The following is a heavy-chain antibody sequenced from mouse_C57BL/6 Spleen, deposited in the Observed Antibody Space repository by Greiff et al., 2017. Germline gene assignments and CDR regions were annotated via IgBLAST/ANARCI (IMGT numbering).Heavy chain of an antibody. CDR2: IYPETGGT. CDR1: GYTFTDYE. J-gene: IGHJ2*01. D-gene: IGHD2-4*01. Sequence: QVQLQQSGAELVRPGASVTLSCKASGYTFTDYEMHWVKQTPVHGLEWIGAIYPETGGTAYNQKFKGKAILTADKSSSTAYMELRSLTSEDSAVYYCTPHDYDVVDYFDYWGQGTTLTVSS. V-gene: IGHV1-15*01. CDR3: TPHDYDVVDYFDY.